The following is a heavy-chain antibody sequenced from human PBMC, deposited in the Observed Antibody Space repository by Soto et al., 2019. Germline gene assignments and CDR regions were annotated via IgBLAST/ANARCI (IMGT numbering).Heavy chain of an antibody. CDR3: AREAYGSLVLSAFDI. Sequence: ASVKVSCKASGYTFTSYGISWVRQAPGQGLEWMGWISAYNGNTNYAQKLQGRVTMTTDTSTSTAYMELRSLRSDDTAVYYCAREAYGSLVLSAFDIWGQGTMVTVSS. D-gene: IGHD2-21*01. J-gene: IGHJ3*02. CDR2: ISAYNGNT. V-gene: IGHV1-18*01. CDR1: GYTFTSYG.